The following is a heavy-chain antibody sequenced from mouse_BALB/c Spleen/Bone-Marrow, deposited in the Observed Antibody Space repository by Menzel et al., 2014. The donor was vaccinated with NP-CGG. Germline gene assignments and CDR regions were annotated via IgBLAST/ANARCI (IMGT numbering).Heavy chain of an antibody. CDR1: GYTFTSYD. Sequence: SGPELVKPGALVKISCKASGYTFTSYDINWVKQRPGQGLEWIGWIYPGDGSTKYNEKLKGKATLTADKSSSTAYMQVSSLTSENSAVYFCAMTARGGFAYWGQGTLVTVSA. CDR2: IYPGDGST. D-gene: IGHD3-2*01. V-gene: IGHV1S33*01. CDR3: AMTARGGFAY. J-gene: IGHJ3*01.